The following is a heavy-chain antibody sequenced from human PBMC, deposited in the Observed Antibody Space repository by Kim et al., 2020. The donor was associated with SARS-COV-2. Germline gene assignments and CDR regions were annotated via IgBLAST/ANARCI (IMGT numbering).Heavy chain of an antibody. J-gene: IGHJ3*01. Sequence: GESLKISCKGSGYSFTNYWIGWVRQMPGKGLEWMGIIYPGDSDTRYSPSFQGLVTISADKSISTAYLQWSSLKAADTAMFYCARLRSGWEADAFDVWGQGTMVTVSS. D-gene: IGHD6-19*01. V-gene: IGHV5-51*01. CDR2: IYPGDSDT. CDR1: GYSFTNYW. CDR3: ARLRSGWEADAFDV.